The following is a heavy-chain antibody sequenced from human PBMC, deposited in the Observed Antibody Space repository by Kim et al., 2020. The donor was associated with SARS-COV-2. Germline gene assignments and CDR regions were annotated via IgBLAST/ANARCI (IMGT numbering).Heavy chain of an antibody. CDR2: INPNSGGT. CDR1: GYTFTGYS. Sequence: ASVKVSCKASGYTFTGYSMHWVRQAPGQGLQWMGRINPNSGGTDYAQKFQGRVTMTRDTSISTAYMELSRLRSDDTAVYYCARDGSYYYDSSGYIFDYWGQGTLVTVSS. V-gene: IGHV1-2*06. J-gene: IGHJ4*02. D-gene: IGHD3-22*01. CDR3: ARDGSYYYDSSGYIFDY.